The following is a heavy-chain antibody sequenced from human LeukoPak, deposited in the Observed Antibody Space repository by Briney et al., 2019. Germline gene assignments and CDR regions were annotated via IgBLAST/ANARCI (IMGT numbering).Heavy chain of an antibody. CDR1: GFTFSSYA. CDR2: ISASGATT. V-gene: IGHV3-23*01. J-gene: IGHJ4*02. Sequence: GGSLRLSCAASGFTFSSYAMSWVRQAPGKGLEWVSGISASGATTYYADSVKGRFTISRENSKNTLYLQMNSLRAEDTAVYYCAKSPGSGSYPPLVDYWGQGTLVTVSS. CDR3: AKSPGSGSYPPLVDY. D-gene: IGHD1-26*01.